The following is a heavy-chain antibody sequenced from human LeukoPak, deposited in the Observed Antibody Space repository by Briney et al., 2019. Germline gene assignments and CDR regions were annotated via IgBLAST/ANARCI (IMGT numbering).Heavy chain of an antibody. CDR1: GYTLTELS. V-gene: IGHV1-24*01. J-gene: IGHJ4*02. CDR3: TTVGNDYGDN. Sequence: ASVKVSCKVSGYTLTELSMHWVRQAPGKGLEWMGGFDPEDGETIYAQRFQGRVTMTEDTSTDTAYMELSSLRSEDTAVYYCTTVGNDYGDNWGQGALVTVSS. CDR2: FDPEDGET. D-gene: IGHD3-10*01.